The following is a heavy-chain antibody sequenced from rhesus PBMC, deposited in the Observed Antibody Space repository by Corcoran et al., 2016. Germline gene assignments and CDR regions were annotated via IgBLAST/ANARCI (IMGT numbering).Heavy chain of an antibody. Sequence: QVQLQESGPGLVKPSETLSLTCAVSGGSFSNYWWSWIRQPPGKGLEWIWEINGNSGNTHPNPPLKSRVTISKDASKNQLSLKLSSVTAADTAMYWCARLYYFDSGYGFDYWGQGVLVTVSS. CDR3: ARLYYFDSGYGFDY. CDR1: GGSFSNYW. CDR2: INGNSGNT. D-gene: IGHD3-28*01. J-gene: IGHJ4*01. V-gene: IGHV4-80*01.